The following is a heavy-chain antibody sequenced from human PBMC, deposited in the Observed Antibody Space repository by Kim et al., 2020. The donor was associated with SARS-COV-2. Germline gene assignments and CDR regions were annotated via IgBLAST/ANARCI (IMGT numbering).Heavy chain of an antibody. V-gene: IGHV1-8*01. Sequence: ASVKVSCKASGYTFTSYDINWVRQATGQGLEWMGWMNPNSGNTGYAQKFQGRVTMTRNTSISTAYMELSSLRSEDTAVYYCARGGMGSKNIVATFLGLRGFDYYYGMDVWGQGTTVTVSS. D-gene: IGHD5-12*01. CDR3: ARGGMGSKNIVATFLGLRGFDYYYGMDV. J-gene: IGHJ6*02. CDR2: MNPNSGNT. CDR1: GYTFTSYD.